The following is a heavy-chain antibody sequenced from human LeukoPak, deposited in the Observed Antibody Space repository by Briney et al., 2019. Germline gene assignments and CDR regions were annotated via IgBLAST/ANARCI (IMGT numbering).Heavy chain of an antibody. CDR3: ARGPATVGLDY. CDR1: GFTFDDYA. CDR2: ISWNSGSI. Sequence: GRSLRLSCAASGFTFDDYAMHWVRQAPGKGLEWVSGISWNSGSIGYADSVKGRFTISRDNAKNSLYLQMNSLRAEDTAVYYCARGPATVGLDYWGQGTLVTVSS. V-gene: IGHV3-9*01. D-gene: IGHD4-23*01. J-gene: IGHJ4*02.